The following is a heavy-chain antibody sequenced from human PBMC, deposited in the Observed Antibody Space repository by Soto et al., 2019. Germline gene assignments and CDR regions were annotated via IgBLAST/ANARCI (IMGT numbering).Heavy chain of an antibody. J-gene: IGHJ4*02. CDR1: GGSISSYY. D-gene: IGHD6-13*01. Sequence: SETLSLTCTVSGGSISSYYWSWIRQPPGKGLEWIGYIYYSGSTNYNPSLKSRVTISVDTSKNQFSLKLSSVTAADTAMYYCARDLRSSSWYYFDYWGQGTLVTVSS. CDR3: ARDLRSSSWYYFDY. CDR2: IYYSGST. V-gene: IGHV4-59*01.